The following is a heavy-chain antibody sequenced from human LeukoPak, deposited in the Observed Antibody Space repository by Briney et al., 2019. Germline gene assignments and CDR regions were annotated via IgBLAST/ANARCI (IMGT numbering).Heavy chain of an antibody. V-gene: IGHV3-23*01. D-gene: IGHD3-22*01. Sequence: GGSLRLSCAASGFTFSSYAMSWVRQAPGKGLEWVSAISGSGGSTYYADSVKGRFTISRDNSKDTRYLQMNSLRAEDTAVYYCAKGAASCGYDSSGYYGYFDYWGQGTLVTVSS. CDR2: ISGSGGST. CDR1: GFTFSSYA. J-gene: IGHJ4*02. CDR3: AKGAASCGYDSSGYYGYFDY.